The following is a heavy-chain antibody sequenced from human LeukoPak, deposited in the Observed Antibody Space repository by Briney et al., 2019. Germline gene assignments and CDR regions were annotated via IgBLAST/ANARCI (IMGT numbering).Heavy chain of an antibody. CDR2: IYSGGST. D-gene: IGHD5-18*01. Sequence: GGSLRLSCAASGFIFSSYWIHWVRQAPGKGLEWVSVIYSGGSTYYADSVKGRFTISRDNSKNTLYLQMNSLRAEDTAVYYCARGIAMADLDAFDIWGQGTMVTVSS. CDR1: GFIFSSYW. V-gene: IGHV3-53*01. J-gene: IGHJ3*02. CDR3: ARGIAMADLDAFDI.